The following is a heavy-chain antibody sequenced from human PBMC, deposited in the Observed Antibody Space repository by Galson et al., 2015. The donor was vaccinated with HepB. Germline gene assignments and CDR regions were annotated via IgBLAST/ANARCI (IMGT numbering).Heavy chain of an antibody. Sequence: SVKVSCKASGYTFTSYGISWVRQAPGQGLEWMGWISAYNGNTNYAQKLQGRVTMTTDTSTSTAYMELRSLRSDDTAVYYCAREGGGYCSGGSCYLGYYYYYGMDVWGQGTTVTVSS. V-gene: IGHV1-18*04. CDR2: ISAYNGNT. CDR3: AREGGGYCSGGSCYLGYYYYYGMDV. J-gene: IGHJ6*02. CDR1: GYTFTSYG. D-gene: IGHD2-15*01.